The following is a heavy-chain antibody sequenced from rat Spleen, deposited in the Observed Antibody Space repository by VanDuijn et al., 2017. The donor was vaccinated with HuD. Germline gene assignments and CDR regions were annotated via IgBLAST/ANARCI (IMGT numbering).Heavy chain of an antibody. V-gene: IGHV2-15*01. CDR1: GFSLTNFG. CDR3: ARDDYGGYRGLDY. J-gene: IGHJ2*01. D-gene: IGHD1-11*01. CDR2: IWGGGST. Sequence: QVQLKESGPGLVQTSQTLSLTCTVSGFSLTNFGISWVRQPPGKGLEWIAEIWGGGSTFYNSVLKSRLSISRDTSKSQVLLKMNSLQTEDTATYYCARDDYGGYRGLDYWGQGVMVTVSS.